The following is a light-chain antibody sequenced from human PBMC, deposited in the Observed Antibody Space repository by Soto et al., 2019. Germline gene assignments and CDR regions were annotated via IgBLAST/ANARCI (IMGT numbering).Light chain of an antibody. V-gene: IGKV1-8*01. CDR3: QQYYSYPNT. CDR2: AAS. J-gene: IGKJ2*01. Sequence: AIRMTQSPSSLSASTGDRVTITCRASQGISSYLAWYQQKPGKAPKLLIYAASTLQSGVPSRFSGSGSGTDFTLIISCLQSEDFATYYCQQYYSYPNTFGQGTKLEIK. CDR1: QGISSY.